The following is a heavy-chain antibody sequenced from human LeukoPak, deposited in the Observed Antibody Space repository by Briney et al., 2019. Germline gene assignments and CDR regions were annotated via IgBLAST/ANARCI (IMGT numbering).Heavy chain of an antibody. D-gene: IGHD6-19*01. J-gene: IGHJ4*02. CDR3: AKLSGWTGWFFDY. Sequence: GGSLRLSCAASGFTFSSYAISWVRQAPGKGLEWVSAISKSGDSTYCADSVKGRFTISRDNSKNTIYLQMNSLRVEDTAVYYCAKLSGWTGWFFDYWGQGTVVTVSS. V-gene: IGHV3-23*01. CDR2: ISKSGDST. CDR1: GFTFSSYA.